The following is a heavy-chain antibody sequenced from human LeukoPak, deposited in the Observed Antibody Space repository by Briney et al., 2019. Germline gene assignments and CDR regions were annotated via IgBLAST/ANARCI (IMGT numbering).Heavy chain of an antibody. D-gene: IGHD3-22*01. Sequence: GGSLRLSCAASGFTFSSYSMNWVRQAPGKGLEWVSSISSSSSYIYYADSVKGRFTISRDNAKNSLYLQVNSLRAEDTAIYYCARDHPYYYDTSGYWHDYWGQGTLVTVSS. CDR2: ISSSSSYI. CDR1: GFTFSSYS. V-gene: IGHV3-21*01. CDR3: ARDHPYYYDTSGYWHDY. J-gene: IGHJ4*02.